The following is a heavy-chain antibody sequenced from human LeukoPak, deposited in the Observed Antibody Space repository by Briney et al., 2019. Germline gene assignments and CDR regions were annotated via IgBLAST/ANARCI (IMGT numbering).Heavy chain of an antibody. J-gene: IGHJ4*02. CDR3: ARAYDFWSGYFDY. CDR2: ITSYNGDT. CDR1: GDSFTNYA. V-gene: IGHV1-18*01. Sequence: GASVKVSCKASGDSFTNYAFTWVRQAPGQGPEWMGWITSYNGDTSYAQKFQGRVTMTTDTATSTVNMELRRLRSDDTAVYYCARAYDFWSGYFDYWGQGTLVIVSS. D-gene: IGHD3-3*01.